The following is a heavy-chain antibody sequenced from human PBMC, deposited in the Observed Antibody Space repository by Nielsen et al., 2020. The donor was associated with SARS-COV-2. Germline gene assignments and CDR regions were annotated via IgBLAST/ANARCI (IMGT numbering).Heavy chain of an antibody. V-gene: IGHV5-51*01. D-gene: IGHD6-19*01. CDR3: ARTVWGHSSGWDY. J-gene: IGHJ4*02. CDR2: IYPGDSDT. Sequence: GGSLRLSCKGSGYSFTSYWIGWVRQMPGKGLEWMGIIYPGDSDTRYSPSFQGQVTISADKSISTAYLQWSSLKASDTAMYYCARTVWGHSSGWDYWGQGTLVTVSS. CDR1: GYSFTSYW.